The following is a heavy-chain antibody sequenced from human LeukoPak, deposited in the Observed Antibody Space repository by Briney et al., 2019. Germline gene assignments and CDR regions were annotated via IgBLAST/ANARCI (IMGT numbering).Heavy chain of an antibody. J-gene: IGHJ4*01. D-gene: IGHD2-15*01. CDR1: GFTFSNYA. Sequence: GGTLRLSCAASGFTFSNYAMTWVRQAPGKGLEWVSAISSSGGSPYYAASVKDRFTISRDNSKHTLYLQMNSLRDEDTAVYYCAKQLGYCSDGSCYFTYWGHVALVTISS. CDR3: AKQLGYCSDGSCYFTY. V-gene: IGHV3-23*01. CDR2: ISSSGGSP.